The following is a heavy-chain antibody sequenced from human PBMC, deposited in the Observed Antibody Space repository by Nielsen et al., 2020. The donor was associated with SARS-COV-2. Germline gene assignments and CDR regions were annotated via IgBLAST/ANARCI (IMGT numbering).Heavy chain of an antibody. Sequence: GESLKISCAASGFTFSSYAMSWVRQAPGKGLEWVSAISGSGGSTYYADSVKGRFTISRDNSKNTLYLQMNTLRAEDTAVYYCARGGAAARGRVDYWGQGTLVTVSS. V-gene: IGHV3-23*01. CDR1: GFTFSSYA. CDR3: ARGGAAARGRVDY. CDR2: ISGSGGST. J-gene: IGHJ4*02. D-gene: IGHD6-13*01.